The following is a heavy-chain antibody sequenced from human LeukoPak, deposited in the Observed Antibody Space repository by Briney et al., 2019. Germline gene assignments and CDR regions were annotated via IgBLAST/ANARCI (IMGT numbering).Heavy chain of an antibody. D-gene: IGHD3-9*01. V-gene: IGHV3-7*05. J-gene: IGHJ3*02. CDR1: GFAFSGYW. Sequence: GGSLRLSCAASGFAFSGYWMTWVRQAPGKELEWVANIKQDGSTKTYVDSVKGRFTVSRDNAKNSLSLQMNSLRAEDTAVYYCAKGVLTGDALDIWGQGTVVTVSS. CDR3: AKGVLTGDALDI. CDR2: IKQDGSTK.